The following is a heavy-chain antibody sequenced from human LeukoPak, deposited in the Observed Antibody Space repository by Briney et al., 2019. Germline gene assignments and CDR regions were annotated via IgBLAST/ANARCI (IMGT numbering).Heavy chain of an antibody. Sequence: GAPVKVSCKASGFALTTYNIVWLRQAPRQGLEWVGWVTAFNENTHYSRKVQGRVTMTRDTSTSTAYMELRSLRFDDTAVYYCARNTYGYKFSMDVWGKGTTVTVS. D-gene: IGHD5-24*01. CDR1: GFALTTYN. CDR3: ARNTYGYKFSMDV. CDR2: VTAFNENT. J-gene: IGHJ6*03. V-gene: IGHV1-18*01.